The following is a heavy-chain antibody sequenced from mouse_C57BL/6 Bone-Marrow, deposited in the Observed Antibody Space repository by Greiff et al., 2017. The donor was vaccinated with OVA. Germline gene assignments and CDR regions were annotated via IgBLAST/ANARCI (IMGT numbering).Heavy chain of an antibody. CDR1: GYTFTDYY. CDR3: ARGGYYYGSSYANWYFDV. V-gene: IGHV1-76*01. J-gene: IGHJ1*03. CDR2: IYPGSGNT. D-gene: IGHD1-1*01. Sequence: QVQLQQSGAELVRPGASVKLSCKASGYTFTDYYINWVKQRPGQGLEWIARIYPGSGNTFYNEKFKGKATLTAEKSSSTAYMRLSSLTSEDSAVYFCARGGYYYGSSYANWYFDVWGTGTTVTVSS.